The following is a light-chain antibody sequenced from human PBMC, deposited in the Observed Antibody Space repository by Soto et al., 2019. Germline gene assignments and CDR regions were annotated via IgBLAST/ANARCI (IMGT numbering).Light chain of an antibody. CDR1: QSVSSSY. V-gene: IGKV3-20*01. Sequence: EIVLTQSRSTLSLSPGSRPTLACRASQSVSSSYLAWYQQKPGQAPRLLXYGASSRATGIPDRFSGSGSGTDFTLTISRLEPEDFAVYYCQQYGSSLTWTFGQGTKV. CDR2: GAS. CDR3: QQYGSSLTWT. J-gene: IGKJ1*01.